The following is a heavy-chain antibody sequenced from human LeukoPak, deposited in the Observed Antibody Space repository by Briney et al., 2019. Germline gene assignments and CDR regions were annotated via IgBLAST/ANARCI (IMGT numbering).Heavy chain of an antibody. D-gene: IGHD2-2*01. J-gene: IGHJ3*02. Sequence: GAPVKVSCKTSGYTFTDYLMHWVRQAPGQGLEWMGWINPNSGGISYAQKFQGRVTMTRDTSISTAYMELSRLRSDDTAVYYCARDICGSSTCYSHYGDNDAFDIWGQGTMVTVSS. V-gene: IGHV1-2*02. CDR2: INPNSGGI. CDR1: GYTFTDYL. CDR3: ARDICGSSTCYSHYGDNDAFDI.